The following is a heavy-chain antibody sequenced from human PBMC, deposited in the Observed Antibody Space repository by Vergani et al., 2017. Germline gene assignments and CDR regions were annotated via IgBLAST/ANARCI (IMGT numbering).Heavy chain of an antibody. CDR1: GGSISSRSYY. J-gene: IGHJ4*02. Sequence: QLQLQESGPGLVKPSETLSLICTVSGGSISSRSYYWGWIRQPPGKGLEWIGSIYYSGSTYYNPSLKSRVTISVDTSKNQFSLKLSSVTAADTAVYYCARTERVNGLFFDYWGQGTLVTVSS. D-gene: IGHD4-23*01. V-gene: IGHV4-39*07. CDR2: IYYSGST. CDR3: ARTERVNGLFFDY.